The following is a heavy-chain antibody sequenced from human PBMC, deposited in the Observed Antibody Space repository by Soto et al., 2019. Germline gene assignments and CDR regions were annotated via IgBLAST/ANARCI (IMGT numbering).Heavy chain of an antibody. CDR3: ATVNGYYAFEY. CDR2: IWYDGSHK. Sequence: QVQLLESGGGVVQPGRSLRLSCAASGFTFSRYGMHWVRQAPGKGLDWVAIIWYDGSHKNYADSVKGRFTISRDNSKNTMYLQMNSLRAENTAVYYCATVNGYYAFEYWGQGTLVTVSS. D-gene: IGHD5-18*01. CDR1: GFTFSRYG. V-gene: IGHV3-33*01. J-gene: IGHJ4*02.